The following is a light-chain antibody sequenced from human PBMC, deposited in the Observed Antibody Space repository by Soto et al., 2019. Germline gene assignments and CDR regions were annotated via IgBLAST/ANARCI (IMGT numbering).Light chain of an antibody. V-gene: IGLV2-23*02. CDR2: EVT. J-gene: IGLJ3*02. CDR1: SSDIGSFYL. CDR3: CSYAGGSTWV. Sequence: QSALTQPASVSGSPGQSITISCTGTSSDIGSFYLVSWYQQHPGKAPKLMIFEVTKRPSGASYRFSGSKSGNTASLTISGLQAEDEAEYFCCSYAGGSTWVFGGGTKLTVL.